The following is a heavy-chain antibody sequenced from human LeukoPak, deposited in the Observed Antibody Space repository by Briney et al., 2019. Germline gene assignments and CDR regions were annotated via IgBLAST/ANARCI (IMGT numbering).Heavy chain of an antibody. CDR1: GDSVSSTSAL. CDR2: TYYRSKWYS. CDR3: ARARIAVAGLSAFDV. V-gene: IGHV6-1*01. Sequence: KASQTLSLTCAISGDSVSSTSALWNWIRQSPSRGLEWLGRTYYRSKWYSDYALSVKSRITINPDSSKNQFSLQLNSVTPEDTAVYYCARARIAVAGLSAFDVWGQGTKVTVSS. D-gene: IGHD6-19*01. J-gene: IGHJ3*01.